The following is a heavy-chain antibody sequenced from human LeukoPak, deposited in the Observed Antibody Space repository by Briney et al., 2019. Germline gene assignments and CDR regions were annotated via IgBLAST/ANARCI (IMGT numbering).Heavy chain of an antibody. CDR1: GYTFTGYY. Sequence: ASVKVSFKASGYTFTGYYLHWVRQAPGQGLEWMGWIHPKSGDTHYAQKFLGRVTLTRDTSTTIVYMELKGLTSDDTAVYYCSRGSGISYGGIDYWGQGTLVSVSS. J-gene: IGHJ4*02. CDR3: SRGSGISYGGIDY. CDR2: IHPKSGDT. V-gene: IGHV1-2*02. D-gene: IGHD5-18*01.